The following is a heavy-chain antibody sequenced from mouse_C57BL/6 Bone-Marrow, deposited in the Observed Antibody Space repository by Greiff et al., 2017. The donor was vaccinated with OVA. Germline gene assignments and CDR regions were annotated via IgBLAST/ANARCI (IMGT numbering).Heavy chain of an antibody. J-gene: IGHJ2*01. V-gene: IGHV1-19*01. CDR1: GYTFTDYY. CDR3: ARRDYGSSYGY. Sequence: VKPGASVKMSCKASGYTFTDYYMNWVKQSHGKSLEWIGVINPYNGGTSYNQKFKGKATLTVDKSSSTAYMELNSLTSEDSAVYYCARRDYGSSYGYWGQGTTLTVSS. D-gene: IGHD1-1*01. CDR2: INPYNGGT.